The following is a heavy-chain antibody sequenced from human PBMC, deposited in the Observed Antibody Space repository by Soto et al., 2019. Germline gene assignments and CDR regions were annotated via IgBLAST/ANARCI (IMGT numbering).Heavy chain of an antibody. Sequence: PGGSLRLSCAASGFTFSNAWMSWVRQAPGKGLEWVCRIKSNADGGTIDYAAPVKGRFTISRDDSKNMLYLQMNSLKTEDTAVYYCTTARRNSYGMDVWGQGTTFTVSS. CDR2: IKSNADGGTI. CDR1: GFTFSNAW. CDR3: TTARRNSYGMDV. V-gene: IGHV3-15*01. J-gene: IGHJ6*02.